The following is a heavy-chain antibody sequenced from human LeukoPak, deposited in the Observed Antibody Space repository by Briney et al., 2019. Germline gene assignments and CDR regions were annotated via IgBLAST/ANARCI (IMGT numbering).Heavy chain of an antibody. CDR1: GGSISSYY. CDR3: ARRSKDDYNFDY. Sequence: SETLSLTCTVSGGSISSYYWSWIRQPPGKGLEWIGYIFSSGSTTYNPSLKSRVTISVDTSKNQFSLKLSSVTAADTAVYYCARRSKDDYNFDYWGQGTLVTVSS. D-gene: IGHD5-24*01. CDR2: IFSSGST. V-gene: IGHV4-59*08. J-gene: IGHJ4*02.